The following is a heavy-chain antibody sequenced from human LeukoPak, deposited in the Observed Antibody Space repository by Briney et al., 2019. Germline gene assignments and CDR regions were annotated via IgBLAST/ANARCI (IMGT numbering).Heavy chain of an antibody. V-gene: IGHV4-34*01. CDR3: ARDGGLRPANDAFDI. D-gene: IGHD3-16*01. CDR1: GGSFSGYY. CDR2: IYHSGST. Sequence: PSETLSLTCAVYGGSFSGYYWSWIRQPPGKGLEWIGSIYHSGSTYYNPSLKSRVTISVDTSKNQFSLKLSSVTAADTAVYYCARDGGLRPANDAFDIWGQGTMVTVSS. J-gene: IGHJ3*02.